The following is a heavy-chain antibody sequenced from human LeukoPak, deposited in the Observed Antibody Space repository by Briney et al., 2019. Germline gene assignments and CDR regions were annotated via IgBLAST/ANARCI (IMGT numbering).Heavy chain of an antibody. CDR1: GFTFSNYA. CDR2: ISDDGSRQ. V-gene: IGHV3-30-3*01. D-gene: IGHD3-10*01. J-gene: IGHJ4*02. Sequence: GRSLRLSCAASGFTFSNYAIHWGRQAPGKGLEWVAFISDDGSRQHYADSVKGRFTISRDNSKNTLNLQMNSLRAEDTAVYYCVKDRTGTYTLDYWGQGTLVTVSS. CDR3: VKDRTGTYTLDY.